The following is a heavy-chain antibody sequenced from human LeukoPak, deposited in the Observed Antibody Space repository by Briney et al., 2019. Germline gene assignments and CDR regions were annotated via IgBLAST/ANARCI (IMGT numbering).Heavy chain of an antibody. CDR3: AAPNGGDSSGYYHY. Sequence: SVKVSCKASGGTFSSYAISWVRQAPGRGLEWMGGIIPIFGTANYAQKFQGRVTITTDESTSTAYMELSSLRSEDTAVYYCAAPNGGDSSGYYHYWGQGTLVTVSS. V-gene: IGHV1-69*05. CDR2: IIPIFGTA. CDR1: GGTFSSYA. J-gene: IGHJ4*02. D-gene: IGHD3-22*01.